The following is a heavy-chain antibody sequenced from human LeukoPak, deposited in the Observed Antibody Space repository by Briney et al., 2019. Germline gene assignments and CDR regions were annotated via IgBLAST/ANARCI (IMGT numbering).Heavy chain of an antibody. CDR3: ARRGYSSHRFDP. D-gene: IGHD4-11*01. CDR2: IYYSGST. Sequence: PSETLSLTCTVSGGSISSYYWSWIRQLPGKGLEWIGYIYYSGSTNYNPSLKSRVTISVDTSKDEFSLKLSSVTAADTAVYYCARRGYSSHRFDPWGQGTLVTVSS. J-gene: IGHJ5*02. CDR1: GGSISSYY. V-gene: IGHV4-59*01.